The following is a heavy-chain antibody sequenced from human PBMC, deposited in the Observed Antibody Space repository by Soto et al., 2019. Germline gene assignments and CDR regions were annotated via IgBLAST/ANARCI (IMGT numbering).Heavy chain of an antibody. CDR1: GFTFSSYS. D-gene: IGHD1-7*01. CDR3: ASKPPGGGWNYLLGAFDI. J-gene: IGHJ3*02. V-gene: IGHV3-48*01. CDR2: ISSSSSTI. Sequence: GGSLRLSCAASGFTFSSYSMNWVRQAPGEGLEWVSYISSSSSTIYYADSVKGRFTISRDNAKNSLYLQMNSLRAEDTAVYYCASKPPGGGWNYLLGAFDIWGQGTMVTVSS.